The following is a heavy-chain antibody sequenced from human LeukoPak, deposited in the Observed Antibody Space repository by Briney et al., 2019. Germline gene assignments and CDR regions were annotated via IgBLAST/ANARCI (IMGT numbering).Heavy chain of an antibody. D-gene: IGHD4-11*01. Sequence: GGSLRLSCAASGFTVSNNYMSWVRQAPGKGLEWVSVIYSGGSTYNADSVKGRFTISRDNSKNTLHLQMNSLRAEDTAVYYCARSVTTVGLGAFDIWGQGTMVTVSS. CDR1: GFTVSNNY. V-gene: IGHV3-53*01. CDR2: IYSGGST. CDR3: ARSVTTVGLGAFDI. J-gene: IGHJ3*02.